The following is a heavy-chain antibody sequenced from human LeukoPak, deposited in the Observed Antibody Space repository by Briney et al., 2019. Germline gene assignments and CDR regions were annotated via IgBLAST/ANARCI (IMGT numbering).Heavy chain of an antibody. CDR3: AKVGPVDGMQS. Sequence: GGSLRLSCAAAGFTFSSYAMSWVRQAPGKGLEWVSGINKSGGSIYNADSVEGRFTLSRDNSKNTLYLEMNSLRAEDTAVYYCAKVGPVDGMQSWGQGTLVTVSS. D-gene: IGHD6-13*01. J-gene: IGHJ5*02. CDR1: GFTFSSYA. V-gene: IGHV3-23*01. CDR2: INKSGGSI.